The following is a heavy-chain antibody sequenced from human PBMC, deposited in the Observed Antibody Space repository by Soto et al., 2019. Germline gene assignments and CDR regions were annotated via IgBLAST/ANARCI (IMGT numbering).Heavy chain of an antibody. CDR2: INHSGST. CDR3: ASPQGWYSPRLGDWFDP. D-gene: IGHD6-19*01. V-gene: IGHV4-34*01. CDR1: GGSFSGYY. J-gene: IGHJ5*02. Sequence: PSETLSLTCAVYGGSFSGYYWSWIRQPPGKGPEWIGEINHSGSTNYNPSLKSRVTISVDTSKNQFSLKLSSVTAAYTAVYSCASPQGWYSPRLGDWFDPWGQGTLVTVAS.